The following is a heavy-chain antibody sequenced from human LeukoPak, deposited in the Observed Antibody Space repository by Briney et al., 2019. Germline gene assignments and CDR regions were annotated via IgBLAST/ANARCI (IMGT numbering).Heavy chain of an antibody. J-gene: IGHJ4*02. CDR3: ARDHKWELFDY. D-gene: IGHD1-26*01. CDR2: IIPIFGTA. V-gene: IGHV1-69*13. CDR1: GGTFISYA. Sequence: ASVKVSCKASGGTFISYAISWVRQAPGQGLEWMGGIIPIFGTANYAQKFQGRVTITADESTSTAYMELSSLRSEDTAVYYCARDHKWELFDYWGQGTLVTVSS.